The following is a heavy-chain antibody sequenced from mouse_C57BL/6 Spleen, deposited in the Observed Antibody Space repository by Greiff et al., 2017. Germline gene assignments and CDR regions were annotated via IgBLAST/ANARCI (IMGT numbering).Heavy chain of an antibody. CDR2: IDPSDSET. D-gene: IGHD1-1*01. Sequence: QVHVKQPGAELVRPGSSVKLSCKASGYTFTSYWMHWVKQRPIQGLEWIGNIDPSDSETHYNQKFKDKATLTVDKSSSTAYMQLSSLTSEDSAVYYCASYGSSPYYVDYWGQGTTLTVSS. J-gene: IGHJ2*01. CDR3: ASYGSSPYYVDY. V-gene: IGHV1-52*01. CDR1: GYTFTSYW.